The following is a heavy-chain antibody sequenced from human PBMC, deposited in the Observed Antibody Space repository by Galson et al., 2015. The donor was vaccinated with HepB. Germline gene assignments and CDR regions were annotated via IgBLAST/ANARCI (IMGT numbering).Heavy chain of an antibody. D-gene: IGHD6-13*01. V-gene: IGHV4-39*01. J-gene: IGHJ4*02. CDR3: ARHGGSTWYYFDQ. Sequence: TLSLTCTVSGDSINTDSFYWGWIRRPPGKGLEWIGTIYYNGITYYNPSLVSRVSISIDTPKNQFSLKLRSVTASDTALYYCARHGGSTWYYFDQWGQGTLVTVSS. CDR1: GDSINTDSFY. CDR2: IYYNGIT.